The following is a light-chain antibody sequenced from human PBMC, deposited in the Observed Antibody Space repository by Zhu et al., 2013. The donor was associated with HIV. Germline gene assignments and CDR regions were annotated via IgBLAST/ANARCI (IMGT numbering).Light chain of an antibody. CDR3: QQRNDWPT. V-gene: IGKV3-11*01. CDR2: DAT. Sequence: EIVLTQSPATLSLSPGERATLSCRASQSVSSYLAWYQQKPGQAPRLLIYDATNRVHWHPSQVRWQWVWGQTSPSPSGTCSLKILHFIYCQQRNDWPTFGQGTNLEIK. CDR1: QSVSSY. J-gene: IGKJ2*01.